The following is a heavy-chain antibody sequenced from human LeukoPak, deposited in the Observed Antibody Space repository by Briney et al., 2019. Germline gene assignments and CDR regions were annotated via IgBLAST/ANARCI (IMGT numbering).Heavy chain of an antibody. J-gene: IGHJ3*02. CDR2: ISYDGSNK. CDR3: ARDSSCYYGTRAFDI. CDR1: GFTFSSYA. D-gene: IGHD3-22*01. V-gene: IGHV3-30-3*01. Sequence: GGSLRLSCAASGFTFSSYAMHWVRQAPGKGLEWVAVISYDGSNKYYADSVKGRFTISRDNSKNTLYLQMNSLRAEDTAGYYCARDSSCYYGTRAFDIWGQGTMVTVSS.